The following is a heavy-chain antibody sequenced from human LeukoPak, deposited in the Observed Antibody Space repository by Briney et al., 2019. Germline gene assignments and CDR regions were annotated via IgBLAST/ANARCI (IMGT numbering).Heavy chain of an antibody. V-gene: IGHV1-69*13. CDR3: ARARYDYVWGSYRYTEYYYYYGMDV. Sequence: GASVKVSCKASGYTFTSYGISWVRQAPGQGLEWMGGIIPIFGTANYAQKFQGRVTITADESTSTAYMELSSLRSEDTAVYYCARARYDYVWGSYRYTEYYYYYGMDVWGKGTTVTVSS. CDR1: GYTFTSYG. CDR2: IIPIFGTA. D-gene: IGHD3-16*02. J-gene: IGHJ6*04.